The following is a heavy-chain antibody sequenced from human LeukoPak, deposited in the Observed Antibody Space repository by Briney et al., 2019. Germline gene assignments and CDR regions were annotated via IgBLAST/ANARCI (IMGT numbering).Heavy chain of an antibody. Sequence: PGGSLRLSCAASGFTFSSYWMSWVRQAPGKGLEWVANIKQDGSEKYYVDSVKGRFTISRDNAKNSLYLQMNSLRAEDTAVYYCARVRGYPRYYFDYWGQGTLVTVSS. CDR1: GFTFSSYW. CDR3: ARVRGYPRYYFDY. D-gene: IGHD5-18*01. J-gene: IGHJ4*02. V-gene: IGHV3-7*01. CDR2: IKQDGSEK.